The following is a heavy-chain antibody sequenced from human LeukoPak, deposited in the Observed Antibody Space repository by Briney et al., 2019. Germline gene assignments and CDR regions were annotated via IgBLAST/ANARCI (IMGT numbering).Heavy chain of an antibody. CDR2: IIPIFGTA. D-gene: IGHD6-19*01. CDR3: ARGVRGWYFFDY. CDR1: GGTFSSYA. V-gene: IGHV1-69*05. J-gene: IGHJ4*02. Sequence: SVKVSCKASGGTFSSYAISWVRQAPGQGLEWMGGIIPIFGTANYAQKFQGRVTITTDESTSTAYMELSSLRSEDTAVYYCARGVRGWYFFDYWGRGTLVTVSS.